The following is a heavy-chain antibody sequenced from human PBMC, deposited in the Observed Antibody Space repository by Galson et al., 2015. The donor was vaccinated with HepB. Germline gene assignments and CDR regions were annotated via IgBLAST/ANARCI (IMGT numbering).Heavy chain of an antibody. Sequence: SLRLSCAAPGFAFSSHGMDWVRQAPGKGLEWVAVIWYDGSNEYYADSVKGRFTISRDNSKNTLYLQMNSLRAEDTAVYYCARDGMRDIVVVPAAMTPYYYYMDVWGKGTTVTVSS. D-gene: IGHD2-2*01. J-gene: IGHJ6*03. CDR2: IWYDGSNE. V-gene: IGHV3-33*01. CDR1: GFAFSSHG. CDR3: ARDGMRDIVVVPAAMTPYYYYMDV.